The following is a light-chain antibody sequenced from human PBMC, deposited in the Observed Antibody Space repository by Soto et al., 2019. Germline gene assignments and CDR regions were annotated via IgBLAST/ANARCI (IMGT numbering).Light chain of an antibody. CDR2: DAS. J-gene: IGKJ4*01. Sequence: EIVLTQSPATLSSSPGERATLSCRASQSVSRYLAWYQQKPGQAPRLLIYDASNRATGIPARFSGSGSGTDFTLTISSLESEDFAVYYCQQRSNGLTFGGGTKVEIK. CDR3: QQRSNGLT. V-gene: IGKV3-11*01. CDR1: QSVSRY.